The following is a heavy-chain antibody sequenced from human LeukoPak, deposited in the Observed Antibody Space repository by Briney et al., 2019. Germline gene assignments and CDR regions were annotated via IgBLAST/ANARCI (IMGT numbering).Heavy chain of an antibody. CDR2: VDPEDGET. J-gene: IGHJ3*02. V-gene: IGHV1-69-2*01. CDR3: ATGRQYSSSSGDAFDI. Sequence: GASVKASCKASGYTFTDYYMHWVQQAPGKGLEWMGRVDPEDGETIYAEKFQGRVTITADTSTDTAYMELSSLRSEDTAVYYCATGRQYSSSSGDAFDIWGQGTMVTVSS. CDR1: GYTFTDYY. D-gene: IGHD6-6*01.